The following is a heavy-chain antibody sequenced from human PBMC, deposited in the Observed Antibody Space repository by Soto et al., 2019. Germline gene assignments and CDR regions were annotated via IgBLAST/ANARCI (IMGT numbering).Heavy chain of an antibody. J-gene: IGHJ6*03. CDR1: GFTFGDYS. V-gene: IGHV3-49*03. Sequence: GGSLRLSCTASGFTFGDYSMSWFRQAPGKGLEWVTFIRSKGYGGTTDYAASVKGRFTISRDDSKSIAYLQMNSLKTEDTAVYYCTRDRPDVPAGVSEYYMDVWGKGTTVTVSS. D-gene: IGHD2-8*01. CDR2: IRSKGYGGTT. CDR3: TRDRPDVPAGVSEYYMDV.